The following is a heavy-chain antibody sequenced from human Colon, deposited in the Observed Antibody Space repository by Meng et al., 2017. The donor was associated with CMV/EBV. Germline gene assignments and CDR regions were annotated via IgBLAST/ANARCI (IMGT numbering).Heavy chain of an antibody. Sequence: QGQLAVAGPGLVKPSEPLSLTCTVSGGSISTYYCSCIRQPAGEGLEWLGRISTNRNTDYNPSLNSRATIWLDTSNNQFSLKLTSVTAADTAVYYCVRGGYSGTQTGGVQEYWGQGTLVTVSS. CDR3: VRGGYSGTQTGGVQEY. J-gene: IGHJ4*02. CDR1: GGSISTYY. V-gene: IGHV4-4*07. CDR2: ISTNRNT. D-gene: IGHD5-12*01.